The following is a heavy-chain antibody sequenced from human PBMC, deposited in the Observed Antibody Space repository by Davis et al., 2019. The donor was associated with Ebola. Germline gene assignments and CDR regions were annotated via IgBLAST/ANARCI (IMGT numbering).Heavy chain of an antibody. V-gene: IGHV6-1*01. CDR2: TYYNSKWYN. J-gene: IGHJ6*04. CDR1: GDSVSSGG. CDR3: ARGWLRVGMDV. Sequence: PSETLSLTCAISGDSVSSGGWNWIRQSPSRGLEWLGRTYYNSKWYNDYAESVKSRITINPDTSKNEFSLQLNSVTPEDTALYYCARGWLRVGMDVWGEGTTVTVSS. D-gene: IGHD5-18*01.